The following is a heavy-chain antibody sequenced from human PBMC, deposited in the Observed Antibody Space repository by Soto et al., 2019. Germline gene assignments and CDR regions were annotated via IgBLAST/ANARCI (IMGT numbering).Heavy chain of an antibody. CDR2: INAGNGNT. CDR1: GYTFTCYA. Sequence: GASVKVSCKASGYTFTCYAMNWVRQAPGQRLEWMGWINAGNGNTKYSQKFQGRVTITRDTSASTAYMELSSLRSEDTAVYYCARAVAVPADFDYWGQGTLVTVSS. J-gene: IGHJ4*02. D-gene: IGHD6-19*01. CDR3: ARAVAVPADFDY. V-gene: IGHV1-3*01.